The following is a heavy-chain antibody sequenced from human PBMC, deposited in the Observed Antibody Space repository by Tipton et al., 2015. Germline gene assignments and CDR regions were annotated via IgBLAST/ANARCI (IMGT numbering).Heavy chain of an antibody. CDR3: ACHDYDLLTRDYQTVDY. CDR1: AYSITTDYY. V-gene: IGHV4-38-2*01. CDR2: ISHSGNT. Sequence: TLSLTCAVSAYSITTDYYWVWIRQAPGKGLEWIGAISHSGNTFYNPSLKSRVTISADTPKNQFSLRLSSVTAADTAVYYCACHDYDLLTRDYQTVDYWGQGTLVTVSS. D-gene: IGHD3-9*01. J-gene: IGHJ4*02.